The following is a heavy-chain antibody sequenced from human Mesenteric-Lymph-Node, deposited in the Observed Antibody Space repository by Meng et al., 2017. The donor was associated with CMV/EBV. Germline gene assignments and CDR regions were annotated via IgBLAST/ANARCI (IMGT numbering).Heavy chain of an antibody. CDR3: ARDQYDFWSGWMNY. D-gene: IGHD3-3*01. J-gene: IGHJ4*02. V-gene: IGHV1-2*02. CDR2: INPNSGGT. Sequence: ASVKVSCKASGYTFTGYYMHWVRQAPGQGLEWMGWINPNSGGTNYAQKFQGRVTMTRDTSISTAYMELSRLSSDDTAVYYCARDQYDFWSGWMNYWGQGTLVTVSS. CDR1: GYTFTGYY.